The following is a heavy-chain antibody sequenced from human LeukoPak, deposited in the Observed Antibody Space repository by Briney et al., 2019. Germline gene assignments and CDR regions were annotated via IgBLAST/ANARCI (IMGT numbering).Heavy chain of an antibody. D-gene: IGHD2-15*01. Sequence: GRSLRLSCAASGFTFDDYAMHWVRQAPGKGLEWVAVISYDGSNKYYADSVKGRFTISRDNSKNTLYLQMNSLRAEDTAVYYCAREGGYCSGGSCYGVRYFDYWGQGTLVTVSS. CDR1: GFTFDDYA. V-gene: IGHV3-30-3*01. CDR3: AREGGYCSGGSCYGVRYFDY. CDR2: ISYDGSNK. J-gene: IGHJ4*02.